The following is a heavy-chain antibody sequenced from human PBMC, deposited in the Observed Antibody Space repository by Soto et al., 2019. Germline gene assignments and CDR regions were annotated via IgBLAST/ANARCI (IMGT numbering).Heavy chain of an antibody. V-gene: IGHV4-34*01. D-gene: IGHD3-3*01. Sequence: PSETLSLTCAVYGGSFSGYYWSWIRQPPGKGLEWIGEINHSGSTNYNPSLKSRVTISVDTSKNQFSLKLSSVTAADTAVYYCASSPDAIFGVVTRWENWFDPWGQGTLVTVSS. CDR2: INHSGST. CDR3: ASSPDAIFGVVTRWENWFDP. CDR1: GGSFSGYY. J-gene: IGHJ5*02.